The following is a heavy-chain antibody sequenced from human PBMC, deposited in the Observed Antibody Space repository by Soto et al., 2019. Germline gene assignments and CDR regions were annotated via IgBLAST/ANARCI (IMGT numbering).Heavy chain of an antibody. CDR1: GYSFTSYA. V-gene: IGHV1-3*01. CDR2: INAGNGNT. D-gene: IGHD2-8*01. Sequence: GASVKVSCKASGYSFTSYAMHWVRQAPGQRLEGMGWINAGNGNTKYSQKFQDRVTITRDTSASTAYMELSSLRSEDTAVYYCARLYTDFYGMHVWGQGTTVTVPS. J-gene: IGHJ6*02. CDR3: ARLYTDFYGMHV.